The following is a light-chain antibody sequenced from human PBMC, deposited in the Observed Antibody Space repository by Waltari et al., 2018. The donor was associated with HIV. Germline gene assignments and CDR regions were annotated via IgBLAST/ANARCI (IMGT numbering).Light chain of an antibody. CDR2: RTN. CDR3: AAWDDSLSGWV. V-gene: IGLV1-47*01. Sequence: QSVVTQPPSASGTPGHRVTISCSGSSSNIGSTYVSWYQQLPGTAPKLLSYRTNQRSSGVPDRLSGSKSGTSASLAISGLRPEDEAEYYCAAWDDSLSGWVFGGGTKLTVL. J-gene: IGLJ3*02. CDR1: SSNIGSTY.